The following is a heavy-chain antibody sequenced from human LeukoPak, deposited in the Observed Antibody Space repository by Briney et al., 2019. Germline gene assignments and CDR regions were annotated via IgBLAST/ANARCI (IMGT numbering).Heavy chain of an antibody. Sequence: SETLSLTCTVSGGSTSSYYWSWIRQPPGKGLEWIGYIYYSGSTNYNPSLKSRVTISVDTSKNQLSLKLSSVTAADTAVYYCARVRVLWFGELPNNWFDPWGQGTLVTVSS. D-gene: IGHD3-10*01. CDR3: ARVRVLWFGELPNNWFDP. J-gene: IGHJ5*02. CDR1: GGSTSSYY. CDR2: IYYSGST. V-gene: IGHV4-59*12.